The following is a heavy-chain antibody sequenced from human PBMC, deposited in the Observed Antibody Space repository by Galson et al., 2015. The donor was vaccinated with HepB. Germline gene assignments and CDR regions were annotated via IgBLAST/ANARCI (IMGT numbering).Heavy chain of an antibody. CDR3: AKTRGSGWYVPWYFQH. Sequence: SLRLSCAASGFTFDDYAMHWVRQTPGKGLEWVSGISWNSGSVGYADSVKGRFTISRDNAKNSLYLQMNSLRAEDTALYYCAKTRGSGWYVPWYFQHWGQGTLVTVSS. CDR1: GFTFDDYA. V-gene: IGHV3-9*01. CDR2: ISWNSGSV. J-gene: IGHJ1*01. D-gene: IGHD6-19*01.